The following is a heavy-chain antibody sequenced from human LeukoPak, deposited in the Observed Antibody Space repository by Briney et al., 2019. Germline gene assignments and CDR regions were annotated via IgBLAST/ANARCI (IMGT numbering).Heavy chain of an antibody. J-gene: IGHJ4*02. CDR3: ARASSLSSGWYLSLDY. CDR1: GYSITSSW. V-gene: IGHV5-51*01. Sequence: GESLKISCKGSGYSITSSWIGWVRQMPGKGLEWMGIIYPGDSDTRYSPSFQGQVTISADKSISTAYLQWSSLKASDTAMYYCARASSLSSGWYLSLDYWGQGTLVTVSS. D-gene: IGHD6-19*01. CDR2: IYPGDSDT.